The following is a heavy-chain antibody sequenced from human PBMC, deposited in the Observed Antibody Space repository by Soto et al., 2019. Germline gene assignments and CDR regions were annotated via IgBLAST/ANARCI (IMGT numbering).Heavy chain of an antibody. Sequence: GESLKISCKGSGYSFTSYWISWVRQMPGKGLEWMGRIDPSDSYTNYSPSFQGHVTISADKSISTAYLQWSSLKASDTAMYYCAILRFLEWLSIDYYGMDVWGQGTTVTVS. V-gene: IGHV5-10-1*01. J-gene: IGHJ6*02. CDR2: IDPSDSYT. CDR1: GYSFTSYW. D-gene: IGHD3-3*01. CDR3: AILRFLEWLSIDYYGMDV.